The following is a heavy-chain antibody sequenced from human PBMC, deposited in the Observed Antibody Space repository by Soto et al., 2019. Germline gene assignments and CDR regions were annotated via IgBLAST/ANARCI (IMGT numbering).Heavy chain of an antibody. J-gene: IGHJ5*02. V-gene: IGHV1-24*01. CDR1: GYTLTELS. Sequence: ASVKVSCKVSGYTLTELSMRWVRQAPGKGLEWMGGFDPEDGETIYAQKFQGRVTMTEDTSTDTAYMELSSLRSEDTAVYYCATAYIVATNHVGFWFDPWGQGTLVTVSS. CDR2: FDPEDGET. D-gene: IGHD5-12*01. CDR3: ATAYIVATNHVGFWFDP.